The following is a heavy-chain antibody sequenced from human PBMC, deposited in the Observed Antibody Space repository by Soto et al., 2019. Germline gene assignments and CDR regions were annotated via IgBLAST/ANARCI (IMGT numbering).Heavy chain of an antibody. D-gene: IGHD2-2*01. V-gene: IGHV3-64*01. CDR3: ARGYCSSTSCHLYYYYGMDV. J-gene: IGHJ6*02. CDR1: GFTFSSYA. Sequence: GGSLRLSCAASGFTFSSYAMHWVRQAPGKGLEYFSAISSNGGSTYYANSVKGRFTISRDNSKNTLYLQMGSLRAEDMAVYYCARGYCSSTSCHLYYYYGMDVWGQGTTVTVSS. CDR2: ISSNGGST.